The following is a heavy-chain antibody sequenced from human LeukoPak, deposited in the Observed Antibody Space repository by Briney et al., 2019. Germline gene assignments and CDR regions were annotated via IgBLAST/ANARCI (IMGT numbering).Heavy chain of an antibody. CDR1: GYTFTGYY. D-gene: IGHD4-17*01. V-gene: IGHV1-2*06. CDR2: INPNSGGT. Sequence: ASVNVSCKASGYTFTGYYMHWVRQAPGQGLEWMGRINPNSGGTNYAQKFQGRVTMTRDTSISTAYMELSRLRSDDTAVYYCVSRGARANPLDYWGQGTLVTVSS. J-gene: IGHJ4*02. CDR3: VSRGARANPLDY.